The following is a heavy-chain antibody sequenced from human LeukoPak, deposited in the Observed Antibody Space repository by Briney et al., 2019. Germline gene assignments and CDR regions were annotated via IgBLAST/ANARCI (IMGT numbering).Heavy chain of an antibody. CDR3: ARGGFGELLYDYYYDYMDV. Sequence: ASVKVSCKASGYTFTSYGISWVRQAPGQGLEWMGWISAYNGNTNYAQKLQGRVTMTTDTSTSTAYMELRSLRSDDTAVYYCARGGFGELLYDYYYDYMDVWGKGTTVTVSS. CDR1: GYTFTSYG. V-gene: IGHV1-18*01. CDR2: ISAYNGNT. D-gene: IGHD3-10*01. J-gene: IGHJ6*03.